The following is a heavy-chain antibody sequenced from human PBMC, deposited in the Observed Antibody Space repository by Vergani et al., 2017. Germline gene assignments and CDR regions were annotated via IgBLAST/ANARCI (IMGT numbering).Heavy chain of an antibody. Sequence: QLQLQESGPGLVKPSETLSLTCTVSGGSISSSSYYWGWIRQPPGKGLEWIGSIYYSGSTYYNPSLKSRVTISVDTSKNQFSLKLSSVTAADTAVYYCARTDIVPTIPDYWGQGTLVTVSS. V-gene: IGHV4-39*01. CDR2: IYYSGST. CDR3: ARTDIVPTIPDY. J-gene: IGHJ4*02. D-gene: IGHD5-12*01. CDR1: GGSISSSSYY.